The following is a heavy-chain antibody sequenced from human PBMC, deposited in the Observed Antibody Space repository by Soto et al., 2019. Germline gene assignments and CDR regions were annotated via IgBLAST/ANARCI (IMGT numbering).Heavy chain of an antibody. CDR3: ARALPINWFDP. V-gene: IGHV4-31*03. CDR2: IYYSGST. J-gene: IGHJ5*02. Sequence: TLSRAYIFSGASSSRGNYYWSWIRQHPGKGLEWIGYIYYSGSTYYNPSLKSRVTISVDTSKNQFSLKLSSVTAADTAVYYCARALPINWFDPWGQGTLVTVSS. CDR1: GASSSRGNYY.